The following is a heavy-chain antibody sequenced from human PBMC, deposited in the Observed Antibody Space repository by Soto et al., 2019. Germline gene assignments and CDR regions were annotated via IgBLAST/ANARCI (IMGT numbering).Heavy chain of an antibody. CDR2: IYHSGST. J-gene: IGHJ4*02. CDR3: ARGPKCRRSSFYFDY. CDR1: GGSISSSNW. Sequence: QVQLQESGPGLVKPSGTLSLTCAVSGGSISSSNWWSWVRQPPGKGLEWIGEIYHSGSTNYNPSHKWRVPIXXDXSXXQDHLNLSSVTAGDTAVYYCARGPKCRRSSFYFDYWGQGTLVAGSS. D-gene: IGHD1-26*01. V-gene: IGHV4-4*02.